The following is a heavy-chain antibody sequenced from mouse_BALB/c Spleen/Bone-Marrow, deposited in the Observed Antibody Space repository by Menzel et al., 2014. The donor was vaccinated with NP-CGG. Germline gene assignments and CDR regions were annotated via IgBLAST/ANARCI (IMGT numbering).Heavy chain of an antibody. D-gene: IGHD2-10*02. CDR3: ARGGYGNYGRFAY. CDR1: GYTFTSYW. CDR2: IDPYDSET. J-gene: IGHJ3*01. Sequence: VQLKESGAELVRPGASVKLSCKASGYTFTSYWMNWVKQRPEQGLEWIGRIDPYDSETHYNQKFKDKAILTVGKSSSTAYMQLSSLTSEDSAVYYCARGGYGNYGRFAYWGQGTLVTVSA. V-gene: IGHV1-52*01.